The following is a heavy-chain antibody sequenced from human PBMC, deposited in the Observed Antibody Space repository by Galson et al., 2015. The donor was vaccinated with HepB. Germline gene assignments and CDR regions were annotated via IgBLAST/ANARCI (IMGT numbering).Heavy chain of an antibody. J-gene: IGHJ4*02. CDR1: GFTFSTYS. V-gene: IGHV3-48*01. CDR2: ISSSGTTI. CDR3: ARDRNGYSTSSGHDS. D-gene: IGHD6-6*01. Sequence: SLRLSCAASGFTFSTYSMNWVRQAPGKGLEWVSYISSSGTTIYYADSVKGRFTISRDNGENSLYLQMNSLRAEDTAVYYCARDRNGYSTSSGHDSWGQGTLVTVSS.